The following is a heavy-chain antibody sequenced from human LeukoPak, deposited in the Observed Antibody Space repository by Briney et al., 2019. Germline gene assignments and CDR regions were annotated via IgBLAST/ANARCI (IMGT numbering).Heavy chain of an antibody. CDR3: ARERGASSSWMGGFDY. Sequence: PGGSLRLSCAASGFTFSSYAMHWVRQAPGKGLEYVSAISSNGGSTYYANSVKGRFTISRDNSKNTLYLQMGSLRAEDMAVYYCARERGASSSWMGGFDYWGQGTLVTVSS. CDR2: ISSNGGST. CDR1: GFTFSSYA. J-gene: IGHJ4*02. V-gene: IGHV3-64*01. D-gene: IGHD6-13*01.